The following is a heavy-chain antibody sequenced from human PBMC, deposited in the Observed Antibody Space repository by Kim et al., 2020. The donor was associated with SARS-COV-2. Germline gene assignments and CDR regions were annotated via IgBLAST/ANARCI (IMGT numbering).Heavy chain of an antibody. Sequence: SETLSLTCTVSGGSISSYYWSWIRQPPGKGLEWIGYIYYSGSTNYNPSLKSRVTISVDTSKNQFSLKLSSVTAADTAVYYCARDSVYDYVWGSYRYTGYLEYWGEGKLGTVSS. V-gene: IGHV4-59*01. CDR3: ARDSVYDYVWGSYRYTGYLEY. CDR1: GGSISSYY. CDR2: IYYSGST. J-gene: IGHJ4*02. D-gene: IGHD3-16*02.